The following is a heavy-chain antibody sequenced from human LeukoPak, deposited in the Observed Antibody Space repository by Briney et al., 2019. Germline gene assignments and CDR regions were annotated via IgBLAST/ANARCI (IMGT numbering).Heavy chain of an antibody. CDR2: IRSGGGGT. V-gene: IGHV3-23*01. J-gene: IGHJ3*02. D-gene: IGHD4-17*01. CDR1: GFTFSNYA. Sequence: GGSLRLSCAASGFTFSNYAMIWVRQAPGRGLGWVSAIRSGGGGTLYADSVKGRFTISRDNSKNTLFLQMNNMRAEDTAVYYCARDPNGDYVGAFEMWGPRTKVIVS. CDR3: ARDPNGDYVGAFEM.